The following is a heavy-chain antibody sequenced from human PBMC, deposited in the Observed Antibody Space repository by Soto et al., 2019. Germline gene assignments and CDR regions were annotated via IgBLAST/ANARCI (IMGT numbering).Heavy chain of an antibody. Sequence: ASVKVSCKASGYTFIGYEMHWVRQAPGQVLEWMGVINPHGGSTAYAQKFKGRVTLTRDTSASTVYMEVSSLTSEDTAMYYCARSSGGNFGIIIEGTNWFAPWGQGTLVTVSS. V-gene: IGHV1-46*01. CDR3: ARSSGGNFGIIIEGTNWFAP. J-gene: IGHJ5*02. D-gene: IGHD1-26*01. CDR1: GYTFIGYE. CDR2: INPHGGST.